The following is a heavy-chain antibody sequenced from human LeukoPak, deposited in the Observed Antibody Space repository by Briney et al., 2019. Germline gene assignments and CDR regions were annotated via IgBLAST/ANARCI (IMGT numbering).Heavy chain of an antibody. Sequence: SETLSLTCTVSGYSITRGYYWGWIRQPPGKGLEWIESIYHSGSTYYNPSLKSRVVISVDTSKNQFSLKLNSVIAADTAVYYCARSGPYYYHYMDVWGKGTTVTVSS. CDR2: IYHSGST. CDR3: ARSGPYYYHYMDV. CDR1: GYSITRGYY. V-gene: IGHV4-38-2*02. D-gene: IGHD3-10*01. J-gene: IGHJ6*03.